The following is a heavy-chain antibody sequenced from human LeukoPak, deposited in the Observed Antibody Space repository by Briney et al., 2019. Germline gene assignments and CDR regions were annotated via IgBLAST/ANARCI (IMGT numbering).Heavy chain of an antibody. CDR2: ISYDGSNK. Sequence: PGRSLRLSCAASGFTFSSYAMHWVRQAPGKGLEWVAVISYDGSNKYYADSVKGRFTISRDNSKNALYLQMNSLRAEDTAVYYCARDFTMIVFGGQGTLVTVSS. J-gene: IGHJ4*02. V-gene: IGHV3-30*04. CDR3: ARDFTMIVF. D-gene: IGHD3-22*01. CDR1: GFTFSSYA.